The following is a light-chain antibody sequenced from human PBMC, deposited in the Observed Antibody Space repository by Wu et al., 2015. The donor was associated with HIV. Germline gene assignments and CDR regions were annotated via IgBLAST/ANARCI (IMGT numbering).Light chain of an antibody. CDR1: QSVISTY. CDR3: QKYNSALGNT. J-gene: IGKJ2*01. CDR2: AAS. Sequence: TQSPGTLSLSPGERASLFCRASQSVISTYLAWYQQKPGKVPKLLIYAASTLQSGVPSRFSGSGSGTDFTLTISSLQPEDVATYYCQKYNSALGNTFGQGTKLEIK. V-gene: IGKV1-27*01.